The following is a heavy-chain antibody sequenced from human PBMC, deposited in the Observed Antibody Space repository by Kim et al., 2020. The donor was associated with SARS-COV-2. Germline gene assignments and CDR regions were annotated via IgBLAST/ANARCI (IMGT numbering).Heavy chain of an antibody. Sequence: SAYDGKVRFTSTRDNAKNALYLKMNSLRAEATAVYYCARSEWLLTPLDYWGQGTLVTVSS. CDR3: ARSEWLLTPLDY. J-gene: IGHJ4*02. V-gene: IGHV3-11*01. D-gene: IGHD3-3*01.